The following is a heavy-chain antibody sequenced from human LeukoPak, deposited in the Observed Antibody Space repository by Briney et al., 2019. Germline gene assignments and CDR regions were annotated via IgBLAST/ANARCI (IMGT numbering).Heavy chain of an antibody. CDR1: GYTFTSYY. V-gene: IGHV1-46*01. Sequence: ASVKVSCKASGYTFTSYYMYWVRQAPGQGLEWMGIINPSGDNTNYAQKFQGRVTMTRDMSTTTVYMELSSLRSEDTAVYYCARGPHRRTYDRDNWFDPWGQGTLVTVFS. CDR3: ARGPHRRTYDRDNWFDP. J-gene: IGHJ5*02. CDR2: INPSGDNT. D-gene: IGHD3-3*01.